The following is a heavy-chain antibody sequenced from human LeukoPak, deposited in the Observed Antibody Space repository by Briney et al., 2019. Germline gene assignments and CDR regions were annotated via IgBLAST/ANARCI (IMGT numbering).Heavy chain of an antibody. CDR1: GYTFTSYD. V-gene: IGHV1-8*01. J-gene: IGHJ5*02. Sequence: ASVKVSCKASGYTFTSYDINWVRQATGQGLEWMGWMNPNSGNTGYAQKFQGRVTMTRNTSISTAYMGLSSLRSEDTAVYYCARGQRSVVVPAAMFIAKKYWFDPWGQGTLVTVSS. CDR2: MNPNSGNT. D-gene: IGHD2-2*01. CDR3: ARGQRSVVVPAAMFIAKKYWFDP.